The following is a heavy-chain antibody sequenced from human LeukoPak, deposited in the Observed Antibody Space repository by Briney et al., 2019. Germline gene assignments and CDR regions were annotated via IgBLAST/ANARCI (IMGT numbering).Heavy chain of an antibody. Sequence: GGSLRLSCAASGFTFSSYWMSWVRQAPGKGLEWVANIKQDGSEKYYVGSVKGRFTISRDNAKNSLYLQMNSLRAEDTALYYCARDLIWDSLDYWGQGTLVTVSS. CDR1: GFTFSSYW. V-gene: IGHV3-7*01. D-gene: IGHD1-26*01. CDR3: ARDLIWDSLDY. CDR2: IKQDGSEK. J-gene: IGHJ4*02.